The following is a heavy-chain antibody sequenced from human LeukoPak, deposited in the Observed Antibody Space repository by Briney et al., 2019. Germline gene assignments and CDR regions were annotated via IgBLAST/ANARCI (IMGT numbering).Heavy chain of an antibody. CDR1: GFTFSNWW. CDR3: ARGNYDFWSGENAFDI. Sequence: GGSLRLSCVVSGFTFSNWWMSWVRQAPGKGLEYVANIKEDGTEKNYMDSAKGRFTISRDNAKNSLYLQMNSLRAEDTAVYYCARGNYDFWSGENAFDIWGQGTMVTVSS. J-gene: IGHJ3*02. CDR2: IKEDGTEK. D-gene: IGHD3-3*01. V-gene: IGHV3-7*01.